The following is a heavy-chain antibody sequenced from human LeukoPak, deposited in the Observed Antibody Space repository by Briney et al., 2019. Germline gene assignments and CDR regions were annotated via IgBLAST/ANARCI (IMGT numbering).Heavy chain of an antibody. CDR1: GGTFSSYA. V-gene: IGHV1-69*04. CDR2: IIPILGIA. CDR3: ASSPTYYYDSSGYYNYFDY. J-gene: IGHJ4*02. D-gene: IGHD3-22*01. Sequence: SVKVSCKASGGTFSSYAISWVRQAPGQGLEWMGRIIPILGIANYAQKFQGRVTITADKSTSTAYMELSSLRSEDTAVYYCASSPTYYYDSSGYYNYFDYWGPGTLVTVSP.